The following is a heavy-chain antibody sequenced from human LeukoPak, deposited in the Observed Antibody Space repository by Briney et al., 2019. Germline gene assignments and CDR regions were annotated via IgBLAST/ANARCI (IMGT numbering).Heavy chain of an antibody. Sequence: GGSLRLSCAASGFTFSSYAMNWVRQAPGKGLEWVSAISGSGGSTYYADSVKGRFTISRDNAKNTLYLQMNSLRAEDTAVYYCEKSFGIMTTKFSAFFDYWGQGTLVTVSS. CDR1: GFTFSSYA. D-gene: IGHD4-11*01. V-gene: IGHV3-23*01. CDR2: ISGSGGST. J-gene: IGHJ4*02. CDR3: EKSFGIMTTKFSAFFDY.